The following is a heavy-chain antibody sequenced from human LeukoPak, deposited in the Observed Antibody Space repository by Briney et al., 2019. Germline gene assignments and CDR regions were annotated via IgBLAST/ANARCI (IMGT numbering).Heavy chain of an antibody. D-gene: IGHD2-15*01. J-gene: IGHJ3*02. CDR3: ARRIDRVAFDI. V-gene: IGHV5-51*01. Sequence: GESLKISCKGSGYSLTTYWIGWVRQMPGKGLEWMGIIYPGDSDTRYSPSFQGQVTISADKSISTAYLQWSSLKASDTAMYYCARRIDRVAFDIWGQGTMVTVSS. CDR1: GYSLTTYW. CDR2: IYPGDSDT.